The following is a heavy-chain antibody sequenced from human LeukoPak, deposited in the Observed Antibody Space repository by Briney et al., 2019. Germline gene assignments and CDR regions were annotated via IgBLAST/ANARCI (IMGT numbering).Heavy chain of an antibody. CDR3: AREFTF. CDR1: GGSTRSSSYY. CDR2: IYASGTT. D-gene: IGHD3-16*01. J-gene: IGHJ4*02. Sequence: SETLSLTCTVSGGSTRSSSYYWSWIRRPAGTGLDWIGRIYASGTTNYNPSLKSRVTISVDTSKNQFSLNLSSVSAADTAVYDCAREFTFWGQGILVTVSS. V-gene: IGHV4-61*02.